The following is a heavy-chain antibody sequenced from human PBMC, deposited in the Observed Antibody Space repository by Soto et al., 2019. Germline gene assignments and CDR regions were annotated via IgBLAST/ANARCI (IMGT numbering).Heavy chain of an antibody. CDR2: ISTSSSYI. D-gene: IGHD6-6*01. V-gene: IGHV3-21*01. J-gene: IGHJ4*02. CDR3: ASLSCSYR. Sequence: GWALRVSCPASAVTFSSCSMNWFRQALGKGVERVSSISTSSSYIYYADSVKGRFKMSSDNDNKQLCLQMHSLRAGEGAVYYCASLSCSYRWGQRPMGTV. CDR1: AVTFSSCS.